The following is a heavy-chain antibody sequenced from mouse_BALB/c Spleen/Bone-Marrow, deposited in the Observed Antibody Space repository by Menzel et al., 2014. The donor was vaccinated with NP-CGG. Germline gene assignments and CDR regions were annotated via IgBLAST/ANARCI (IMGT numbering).Heavy chain of an antibody. V-gene: IGHV4-1*02. J-gene: IGHJ3*01. Sequence: EVQLVESGGGLVQPGGSLKLSCAASGFDFSGFWMGWVRQAPGKGLEWIGEIKPDSSTINYAPSLRDRFIISRDNAKNTLYLQVSKVRSEDTALYYCARLGYYGGFAYWGQGTLVTVSA. CDR1: GFDFSGFW. CDR3: ARLGYYGGFAY. CDR2: IKPDSSTI. D-gene: IGHD2-3*01.